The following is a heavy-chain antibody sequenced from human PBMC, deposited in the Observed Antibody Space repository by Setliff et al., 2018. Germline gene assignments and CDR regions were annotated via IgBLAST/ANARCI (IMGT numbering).Heavy chain of an antibody. Sequence: PGGSLRLSCAASGFTFSTYSINWVRQAPGKGLEWIAYISSRSNTIYYADSVKGRFTISRDKAKNSLYLQLNSLRAEDTAVYYCATNPRKGRSGGYYYDDPYYFYMDVWGKGTTVTVSS. D-gene: IGHD3-22*01. CDR2: ISSRSNTI. CDR3: ATNPRKGRSGGYYYDDPYYFYMDV. V-gene: IGHV3-48*01. J-gene: IGHJ6*03. CDR1: GFTFSTYS.